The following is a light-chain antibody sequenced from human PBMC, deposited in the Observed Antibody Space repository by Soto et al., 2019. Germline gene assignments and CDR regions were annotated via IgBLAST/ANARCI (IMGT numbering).Light chain of an antibody. CDR2: GSS. CDR3: QQYNNWGLS. Sequence: IVMTQSPATLSVSPEEGVTLSCRASENVGTNLAWYQQKPGQAPRLLIYGSSTRATGIPATFSGSGSGTEVTLTISSLQSEESAIYYCQQYNNWGLSFGGGTKVEIK. J-gene: IGKJ4*01. CDR1: ENVGTN. V-gene: IGKV3D-15*01.